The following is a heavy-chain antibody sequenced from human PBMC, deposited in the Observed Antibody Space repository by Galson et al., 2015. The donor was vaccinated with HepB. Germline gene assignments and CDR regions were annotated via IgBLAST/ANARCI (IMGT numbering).Heavy chain of an antibody. D-gene: IGHD3-10*01. CDR1: GFTFSSYG. Sequence: SLRLSCAASGFTFSSYGMHWVRQAPGKGLEWVAVIWYDGSNKYYADSVKGRFTISRDNSKNTLYLQMNSLRAEDTAVYYCARESYYGSGSYYKGVVVDHWGQGTLVTVSS. J-gene: IGHJ4*02. V-gene: IGHV3-33*08. CDR3: ARESYYGSGSYYKGVVVDH. CDR2: IWYDGSNK.